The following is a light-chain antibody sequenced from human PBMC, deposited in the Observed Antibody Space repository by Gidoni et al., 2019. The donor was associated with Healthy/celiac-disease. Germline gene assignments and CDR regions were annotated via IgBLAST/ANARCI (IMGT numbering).Light chain of an antibody. J-gene: IGKJ4*01. CDR2: AAS. Sequence: DIQMTQSPSSLSASVGDRVTITCRASQSSSSYLNWYQQKPGTAPKLLIYAASSLQSGVPSRFSGSGSGTDFTLTISSLQPEDFAAYYCQQSYSTPPTFGGGTKVEIK. V-gene: IGKV1-39*01. CDR3: QQSYSTPPT. CDR1: QSSSSY.